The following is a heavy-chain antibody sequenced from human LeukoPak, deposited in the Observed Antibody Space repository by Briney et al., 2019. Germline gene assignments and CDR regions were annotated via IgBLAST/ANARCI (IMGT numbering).Heavy chain of an antibody. CDR1: GYTFTSNH. D-gene: IGHD3-16*01. Sequence: ASVKVSCKASGYTFTSNHIHWVRQAPGQGLEWMGVINPSGDSTSYAPNFQGRVTVTRDTSTSTVYMELSSLRSEDTAIYYCAKIGARDTGEGYWGQGTLVTVSS. CDR3: AKIGARDTGEGY. V-gene: IGHV1-46*01. J-gene: IGHJ4*02. CDR2: INPSGDST.